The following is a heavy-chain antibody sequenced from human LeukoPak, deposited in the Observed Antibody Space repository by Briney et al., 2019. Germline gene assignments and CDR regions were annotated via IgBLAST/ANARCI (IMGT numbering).Heavy chain of an antibody. J-gene: IGHJ4*02. D-gene: IGHD3-22*01. CDR3: ARGPNDHYYDSSGYYSY. V-gene: IGHV1-46*01. CDR1: GYTFTSYY. Sequence: ASVKVSCKASGYTFTSYYMHWVRQAPGQGLEWMGIINPSGGSTSYAQKFQGRVTMTRDTSTSTVYMELSSLRSEDTAVYYCARGPNDHYYDSSGYYSYWGQGTLVTVSS. CDR2: INPSGGST.